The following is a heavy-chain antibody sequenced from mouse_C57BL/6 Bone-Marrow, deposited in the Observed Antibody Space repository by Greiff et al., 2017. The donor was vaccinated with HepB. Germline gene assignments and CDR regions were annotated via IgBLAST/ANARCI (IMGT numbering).Heavy chain of an antibody. CDR3: AGGHGSSYDYYAMDY. CDR2: TFYSGIT. D-gene: IGHD1-1*01. J-gene: IGHJ4*01. CDR1: GFSINSDCY. V-gene: IGHV3-3*01. Sequence: VQLQQSGPSLVRPSQTLSLTCTVTGFSINSDCYWIWIRQFPGNKLEYIGYTFYSGITYYNPSLESRTYITRDTSKNQFSLKLSSVTTEDTATYYCAGGHGSSYDYYAMDYWGQGTSVTVSS.